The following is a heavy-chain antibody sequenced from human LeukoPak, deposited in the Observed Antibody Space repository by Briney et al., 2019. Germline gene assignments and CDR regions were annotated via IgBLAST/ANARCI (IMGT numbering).Heavy chain of an antibody. Sequence: GGPLRLSCAASEFTFSSYGIHWVRQAPGKGLEWVTFIGYDGRNKYYADSVKGRFTISRDNSKNTLYLQMNSLRAEDTAVYYCAKDNAYYYADYWGQGTLVTVSS. V-gene: IGHV3-30*02. CDR1: EFTFSSYG. D-gene: IGHD3-10*01. CDR2: IGYDGRNK. CDR3: AKDNAYYYADY. J-gene: IGHJ4*02.